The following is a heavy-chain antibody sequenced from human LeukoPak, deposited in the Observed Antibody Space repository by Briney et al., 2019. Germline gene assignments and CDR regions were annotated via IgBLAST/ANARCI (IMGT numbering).Heavy chain of an antibody. CDR2: ISAYNGNT. CDR1: GYTFTSYG. J-gene: IGHJ4*02. V-gene: IGHV1-18*01. Sequence: ASAKVSCKASGYTFTSYGISWVRQAPGQGLEWMGWISAYNGNTNYAQKLQGRVTMTTDTSTSTAYMELRSLRSDDTAVYYCARSEYGSGSYYNCYWGQGTLVTVSS. CDR3: ARSEYGSGSYYNCY. D-gene: IGHD3-10*01.